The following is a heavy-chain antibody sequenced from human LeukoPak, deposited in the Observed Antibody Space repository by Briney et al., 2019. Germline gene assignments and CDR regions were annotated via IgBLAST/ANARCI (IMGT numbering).Heavy chain of an antibody. D-gene: IGHD7-27*01. Sequence: PGGSLRLSCAASGXKFNIYAMSWVRQAPGKGLEWVSVISASGGSTNYADSVKGRFTMSRDNSQNTLYLQMNSLRAEDTAVYYCAKASELGRGYFDYWGQGTLVTVSS. CDR1: GXKFNIYA. CDR2: ISASGGST. J-gene: IGHJ4*02. V-gene: IGHV3-23*01. CDR3: AKASELGRGYFDY.